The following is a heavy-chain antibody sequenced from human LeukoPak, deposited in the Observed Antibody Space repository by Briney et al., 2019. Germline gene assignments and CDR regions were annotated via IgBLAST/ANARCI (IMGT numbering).Heavy chain of an antibody. V-gene: IGHV3-23*01. CDR1: GFTLSSYA. CDR2: ISGSGGST. D-gene: IGHD3-10*01. CDR3: AKATTGVAGVLWYENDY. Sequence: PGGSLRLSCAASGFTLSSYAMSWVRQAPGKGLEWVSAISGSGGSTYYADSVKGRFTISRDNSKNTLYLQMNSLRAEDTAVYYCAKATTGVAGVLWYENDYWGQGTLVTVSS. J-gene: IGHJ4*02.